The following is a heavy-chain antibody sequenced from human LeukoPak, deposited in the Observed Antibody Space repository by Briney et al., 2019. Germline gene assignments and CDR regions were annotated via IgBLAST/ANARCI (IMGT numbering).Heavy chain of an antibody. CDR3: AKGQPQTLLQIFDY. D-gene: IGHD2-15*01. CDR1: GFTFSSYS. Sequence: GGSLRLSCAASGFTFSSYSMNWVRQAPGKGLEWVSYISSSSSTIYYADSVKGRFTISRDNSKSTLYLQMNSLRAEDTAVYYCAKGQPQTLLQIFDYWGQGTLVTVSS. CDR2: ISSSSSTI. J-gene: IGHJ4*02. V-gene: IGHV3-48*01.